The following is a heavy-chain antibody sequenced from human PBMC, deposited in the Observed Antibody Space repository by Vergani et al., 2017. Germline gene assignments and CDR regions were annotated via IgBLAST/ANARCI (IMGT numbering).Heavy chain of an antibody. Sequence: EVQLLESGGGLVQPGGSLSLSCAASGFTFSSYAMSWVRQAPAKGLEWVSIISGRGGSTYYADSVKGRFTISRDNFKNTLYLQMNSLRAEDTAVYYCAKGEPTYCYDSSGSSNWFVPWSQGSLVTVSS. CDR2: ISGRGGST. V-gene: IGHV3-23*01. CDR1: GFTFSSYA. J-gene: IGHJ5*02. CDR3: AKGEPTYCYDSSGSSNWFVP. D-gene: IGHD3-22*01.